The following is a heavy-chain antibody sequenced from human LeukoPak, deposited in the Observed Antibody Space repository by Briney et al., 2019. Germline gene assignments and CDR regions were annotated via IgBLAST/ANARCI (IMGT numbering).Heavy chain of an antibody. CDR2: TYYRTKWNN. CDR1: GDSVSSKSAA. D-gene: IGHD3-16*01. CDR3: ARTQGGNNDH. Sequence: SQTLSLTCAISGDSVSSKSAAWNWIRQSPSRGLEWLGRTYYRTKWNNDYAVSVKSRITINPDTSNHQFSLQLNSVTPEDTAVYYCARTQGGNNDHWGQGTLVTVSS. V-gene: IGHV6-1*01. J-gene: IGHJ4*02.